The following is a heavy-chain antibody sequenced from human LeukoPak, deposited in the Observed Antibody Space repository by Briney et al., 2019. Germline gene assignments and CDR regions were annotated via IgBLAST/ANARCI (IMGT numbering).Heavy chain of an antibody. D-gene: IGHD2-2*01. CDR2: IIPILGIA. CDR3: ARIGDIVVVPAAGDAFDI. Sequence: SVKVSCKASGGTFSSYAISWVRQAPGQGLEWMGRIIPILGIANYAQKFQGRVTITADKSTSTAYMELSSLRSEDTAVYYCARIGDIVVVPAAGDAFDIWGQGTMVTVSS. V-gene: IGHV1-69*04. CDR1: GGTFSSYA. J-gene: IGHJ3*02.